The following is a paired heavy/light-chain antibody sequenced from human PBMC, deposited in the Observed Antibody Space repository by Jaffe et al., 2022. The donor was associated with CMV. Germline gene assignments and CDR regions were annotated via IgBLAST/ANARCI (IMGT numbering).Heavy chain of an antibody. V-gene: IGHV3-23*01. J-gene: IGHJ4*02. CDR2: VSGSGSST. CDR1: GFTFSSYA. Sequence: EVQLLESGGGLVQPGGSLRLSCAASGFTFSSYAMSWVRQAPGKGLEWVSAVSGSGSSTYYADSVKGRFTISRDNSKNTLYLQMNSLRAEDTALYYCAKTPSLGDYVPFDYWGQGILVTVSS. CDR3: AKTPSLGDYVPFDY. D-gene: IGHD4-17*01.
Light chain of an antibody. CDR3: QSYDNSLSGWV. CDR1: SSNIGAGFD. Sequence: QSVLTQPPSVSGAPGQRVTISCSGSSSNIGAGFDVHWYHQLPGTAPKLIIYGNSNRPSGVPDRFSGSKSGTSASLAITGLQAEDEADYYCQSYDNSLSGWVFGGGTKLTVL. V-gene: IGLV1-40*01. J-gene: IGLJ3*02. CDR2: GNS.